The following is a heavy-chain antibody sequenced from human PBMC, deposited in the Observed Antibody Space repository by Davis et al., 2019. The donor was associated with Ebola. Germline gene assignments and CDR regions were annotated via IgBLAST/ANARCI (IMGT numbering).Heavy chain of an antibody. CDR2: ISYDGSNK. V-gene: IGHV3-30*18. J-gene: IGHJ6*02. CDR3: AKAYGSYYYYGMDV. CDR1: GFTFSSYG. D-gene: IGHD1-26*01. Sequence: WGSLRLSCAASGFTFSSYGMHWVRQAPGKGLEWVAVISYDGSNKYYADSMKGRFTISRDNSKNTLYLQMNSLRAEDTAVYYCAKAYGSYYYYGMDVWGQGTTVTVSS.